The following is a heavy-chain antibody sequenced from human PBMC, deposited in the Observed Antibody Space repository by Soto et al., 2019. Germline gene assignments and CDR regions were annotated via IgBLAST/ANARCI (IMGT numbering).Heavy chain of an antibody. D-gene: IGHD5-18*01. CDR1: GGSFSGYY. CDR2: INHSGST. CDR3: ARHFDTAMDPFYY. V-gene: IGHV4-34*01. J-gene: IGHJ4*02. Sequence: SETLSLTCAVYGGSFSGYYWSWIRQPPGKGLEWIGEINHSGSTYYNPSLKSRVTISVDTSKNQFSLKLSSVTAADTAVYYCARHFDTAMDPFYYWGQGTLVTVSS.